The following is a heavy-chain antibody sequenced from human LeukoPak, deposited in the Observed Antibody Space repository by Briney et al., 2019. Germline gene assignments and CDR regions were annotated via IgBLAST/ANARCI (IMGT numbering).Heavy chain of an antibody. Sequence: GGSLRLSCAASGFTFSSYGIHWVRQAPGKGLEWVAVISYDGSNKYYADSVKGRFTISRDNSKNTLYLQMNSLRAEDTAVYYCAEDSRRYSSSWFGPFDYWGQGTLVTVSS. CDR2: ISYDGSNK. J-gene: IGHJ4*02. CDR1: GFTFSSYG. CDR3: AEDSRRYSSSWFGPFDY. V-gene: IGHV3-30*18. D-gene: IGHD6-13*01.